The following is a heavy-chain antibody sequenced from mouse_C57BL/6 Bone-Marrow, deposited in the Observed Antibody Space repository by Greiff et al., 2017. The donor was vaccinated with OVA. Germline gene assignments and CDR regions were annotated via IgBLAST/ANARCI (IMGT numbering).Heavy chain of an antibody. Sequence: EVKLQESGAELVKPGASVKLSCTASGFNIKDYYMHWVKQRTEQGLEWIGRIDPEDGETKYAPQFQGKATITADTSSNTAYLQLSSLTSEDTAVYYCASITTVVATRGFAYWGQGTLVTVSA. J-gene: IGHJ3*01. CDR1: GFNIKDYY. CDR3: ASITTVVATRGFAY. CDR2: IDPEDGET. V-gene: IGHV14-2*01. D-gene: IGHD1-1*01.